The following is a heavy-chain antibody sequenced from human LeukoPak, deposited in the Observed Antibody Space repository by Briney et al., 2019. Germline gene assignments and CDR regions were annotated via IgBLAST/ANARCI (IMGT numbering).Heavy chain of an antibody. CDR2: INHSGST. J-gene: IGHJ4*02. CDR1: GGSFSGYY. Sequence: SETLSLTCAVYGGSFSGYYWSWIRQPPGKGLEWIGEINHSGSTNYNPSLKSRVTISVDTSKNQFSLKLSSVTAADTAVYYCNARGSDYGDYVGLDYFDYWGQGTLVTVSS. CDR3: NARGSDYGDYVGLDYFDY. D-gene: IGHD4-17*01. V-gene: IGHV4-34*03.